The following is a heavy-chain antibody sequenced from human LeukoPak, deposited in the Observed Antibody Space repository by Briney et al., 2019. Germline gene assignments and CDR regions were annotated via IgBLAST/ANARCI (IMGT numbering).Heavy chain of an antibody. CDR3: ARLPTIVVVPAARDGLDY. CDR1: GGPFSGYY. D-gene: IGHD2-2*01. CDR2: INHSGST. J-gene: IGHJ4*02. Sequence: SETLSLTCAVYGGPFSGYYWSWIRQPPGKGLEWIGEINHSGSTNYNPSLKSRVTISVDTSKNQFSLKLSSVTAADTAVYYCARLPTIVVVPAARDGLDYWGQGTLVTVSS. V-gene: IGHV4-34*01.